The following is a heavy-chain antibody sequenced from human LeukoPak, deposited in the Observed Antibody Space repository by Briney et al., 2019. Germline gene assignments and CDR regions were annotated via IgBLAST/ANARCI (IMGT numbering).Heavy chain of an antibody. CDR1: GFTFSSYG. Sequence: GGTLRLSCAASGFTFSSYGMSWVRQAPGKGLEWVSAISGSGGSTYYADSVKGRFTISRDNSKNTLYLQMNSLRAEDTAVYYCAKDSSQTLYYYGSGSSHPFDYWGQGTLVTVSS. J-gene: IGHJ4*02. V-gene: IGHV3-23*01. D-gene: IGHD3-10*01. CDR3: AKDSSQTLYYYGSGSSHPFDY. CDR2: ISGSGGST.